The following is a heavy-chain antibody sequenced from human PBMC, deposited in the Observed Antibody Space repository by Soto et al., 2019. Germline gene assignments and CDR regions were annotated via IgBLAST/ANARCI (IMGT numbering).Heavy chain of an antibody. J-gene: IGHJ5*02. CDR2: ISAYNGNT. CDR1: GYTFTSYG. V-gene: IGHV1-18*01. Sequence: QVQLVQSGAEVKKPGASVKVSCKASGYTFTSYGISWVRQAPGQGLEWMGWISAYNGNTNYAQKLQGKVTMTTGTSTSTAYMELRSLSSDDSAVYYCARMADPNTLFGVVIIPDPWGEGPLVTVSS. D-gene: IGHD3-3*01. CDR3: ARMADPNTLFGVVIIPDP.